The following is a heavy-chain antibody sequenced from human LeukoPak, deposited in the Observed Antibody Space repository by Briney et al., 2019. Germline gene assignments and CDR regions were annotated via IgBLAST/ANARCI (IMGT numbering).Heavy chain of an antibody. D-gene: IGHD6-25*01. CDR2: IYYDEST. J-gene: IGHJ3*01. CDR1: GGSISSGDYY. Sequence: SETLSLTCTVSGGSISSGDYYWSWIRQPPGKGLEWIGHIYYDESTYYNPSLTSRITISVDTSKNQFSLRLRSVTAADTAVYYCADLAGETEAFHVWGQGTMVTVSS. V-gene: IGHV4-30-4*01. CDR3: ADLAGETEAFHV.